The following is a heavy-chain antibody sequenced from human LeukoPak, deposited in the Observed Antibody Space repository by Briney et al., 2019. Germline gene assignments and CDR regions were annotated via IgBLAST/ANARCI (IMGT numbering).Heavy chain of an antibody. CDR2: ISGSGGST. V-gene: IGHV3-23*01. CDR3: AKVGSNYDFWSGYFNDYYYYYMDV. CDR1: GFTVNSNY. D-gene: IGHD3-3*01. J-gene: IGHJ6*03. Sequence: PGGSLRLSCAASGFTVNSNYLSWVRQAPGKGLEWVSAISGSGGSTYYADSVKGRFTISRDNSKNTLYLQMNSLRAEDTAVYYCAKVGSNYDFWSGYFNDYYYYYMDVWGKGTTVTVSS.